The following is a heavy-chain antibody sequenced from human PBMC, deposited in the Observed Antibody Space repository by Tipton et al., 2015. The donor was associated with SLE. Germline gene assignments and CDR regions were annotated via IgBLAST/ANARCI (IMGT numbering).Heavy chain of an antibody. J-gene: IGHJ4*02. D-gene: IGHD3-3*01. V-gene: IGHV3-21*03. Sequence: SLRLSCAASGFTFSSYSMNWVRQAPGKGLEWASSISSSSSYIYYADSVKGRFTISRDNAKNSLYLQMNSLRAEDTAVYYCARDRGLIDFWSGYIIDYWGQGTLVTVSS. CDR2: ISSSSSYI. CDR3: ARDRGLIDFWSGYIIDY. CDR1: GFTFSSYS.